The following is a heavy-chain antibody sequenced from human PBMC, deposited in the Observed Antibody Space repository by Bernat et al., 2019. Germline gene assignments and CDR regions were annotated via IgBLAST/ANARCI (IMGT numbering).Heavy chain of an antibody. CDR3: AKDHGEYEPQIIASDF. Sequence: QVQLVESGGGVVQPGRSLRLSCTASGFTFINYGLHWVRQAPGKGLEWVEIISYDGSYTYYADSVKGRFAISRDNSNDRLYLQMNSLRNDEKAKKYCAKDHGEYEPQIIASDFGGQGTLVTVSS. J-gene: IGHJ4*02. D-gene: IGHD4-17*01. V-gene: IGHV3-30*13. CDR2: ISYDGSYT. CDR1: GFTFINYG.